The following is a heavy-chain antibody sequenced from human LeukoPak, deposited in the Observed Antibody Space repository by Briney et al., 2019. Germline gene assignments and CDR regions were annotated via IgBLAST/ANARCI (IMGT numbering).Heavy chain of an antibody. CDR3: AKSLVRWAFDY. CDR2: IRGSGGNT. D-gene: IGHD4-23*01. Sequence: GGSLRLSCAASGFTFSSYAMSWVRQAPGKGLEWVSAIRGSGGNTYYADSVKGRFTISRDNSKNTLYLQMNSLRAEDTALYFCAKSLVRWAFDYWGQGVLVSVSS. CDR1: GFTFSSYA. V-gene: IGHV3-23*01. J-gene: IGHJ4*02.